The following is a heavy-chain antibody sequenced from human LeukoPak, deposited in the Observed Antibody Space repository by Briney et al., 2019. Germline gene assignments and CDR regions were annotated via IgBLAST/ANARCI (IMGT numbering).Heavy chain of an antibody. Sequence: SETLSLTCTVSGGSISSSSYYWGWIRQPPGKGLECIGSNYYSGSTYYNPSLKSRVTISVDTSKNQFSLKLSSVTAADTAVYYWAVLVPAAPAGPWGQGTLVTVSS. CDR2: NYYSGST. V-gene: IGHV4-39*01. J-gene: IGHJ5*02. CDR3: AVLVPAAPAGP. D-gene: IGHD2-2*01. CDR1: GGSISSSSYY.